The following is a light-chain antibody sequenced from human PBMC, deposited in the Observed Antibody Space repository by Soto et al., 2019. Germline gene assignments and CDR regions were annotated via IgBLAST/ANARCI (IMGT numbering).Light chain of an antibody. CDR1: SSDIGYYNY. CDR2: DVN. Sequence: QSVLTQPPSASGSPGQSVTISCTGTSSDIGYYNYVSWYQQHPGKAPNLVIYDVNKRPSGVPDRFSGFKSGNTASLTVSGLQAEDEAEYYCSSYAGSINFVVFGGGTKLTVL. CDR3: SSYAGSINFVV. V-gene: IGLV2-8*01. J-gene: IGLJ2*01.